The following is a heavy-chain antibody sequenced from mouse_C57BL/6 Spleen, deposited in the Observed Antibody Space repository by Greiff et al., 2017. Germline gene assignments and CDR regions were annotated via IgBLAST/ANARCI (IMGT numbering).Heavy chain of an antibody. V-gene: IGHV3-6*01. J-gene: IGHJ3*01. CDR2: ISYAGSN. CDR1: GYSITSGYY. Sequence: ESGPGLVKPSQSLSLSCSVSGYSITSGYYRYWIRQFPGNKLEWMGYISYAGSNNYNQYLKNRISITRDPSKNPFFLKLNSVTTEETATYYCARDYDGYPAGFAYWGQGTLVTVSA. D-gene: IGHD2-3*01. CDR3: ARDYDGYPAGFAY.